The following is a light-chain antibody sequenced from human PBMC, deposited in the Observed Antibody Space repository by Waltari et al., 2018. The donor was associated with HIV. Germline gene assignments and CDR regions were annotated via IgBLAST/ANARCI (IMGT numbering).Light chain of an antibody. Sequence: QSALTQPASVSGSPGQSITISCTGTNSDVGGYNYVSLYQQNPGKAPKLMLYDVSNRPSGVSNRFSGSKSGNTSSLTISGLQAEDEADYYCSSYTSSSSKVFGGGTKLTVL. J-gene: IGLJ2*01. CDR3: SSYTSSSSKV. CDR1: NSDVGGYNY. CDR2: DVS. V-gene: IGLV2-14*03.